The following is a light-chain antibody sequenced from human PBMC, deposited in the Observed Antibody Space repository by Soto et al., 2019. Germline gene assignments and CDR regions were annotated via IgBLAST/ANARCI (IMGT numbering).Light chain of an antibody. Sequence: QSVLTQPASVSGSPGRSITISCTGTSSDVGGYNYVSWYQHHPGKAPKLMIFDVSNRPSGVSNRFSGSKSGNTASLTTSGLQPEDEADYYCSSYTTSNTRQIVFGTGTKVTVL. V-gene: IGLV2-14*03. CDR2: DVS. CDR1: SSDVGGYNY. J-gene: IGLJ1*01. CDR3: SSYTTSNTRQIV.